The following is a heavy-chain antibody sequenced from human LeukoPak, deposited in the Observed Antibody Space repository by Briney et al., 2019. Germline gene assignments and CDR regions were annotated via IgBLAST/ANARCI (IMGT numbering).Heavy chain of an antibody. J-gene: IGHJ4*02. V-gene: IGHV3-23*01. CDR3: GKNRWGGSYDY. D-gene: IGHD3-16*01. Sequence: GGSLRLSCAASGFTFSSYAMSWVRQAPKKGLEWVSVISASGGSTNYADSVKGRFTISRDNSKNTLYLQMNSLRAEDSAVYYWGKNRWGGSYDYWGQGTLVTVSS. CDR1: GFTFSSYA. CDR2: ISASGGST.